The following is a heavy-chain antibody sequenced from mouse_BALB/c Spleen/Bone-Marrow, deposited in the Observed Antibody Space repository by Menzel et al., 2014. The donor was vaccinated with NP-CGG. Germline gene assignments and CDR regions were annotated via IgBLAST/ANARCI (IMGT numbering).Heavy chain of an antibody. V-gene: IGHV1S137*01. D-gene: IGHD2-14*01. CDR3: ARSGKVRNAMDY. J-gene: IGHJ4*01. Sequence: QVQLQQSGAKLVRPGVSVKISCKGSGYTFTDHAVHWVKRSHAKSLEWIGLISGYYGDAIYNQKFKGKATMTVDKSSSTAYMELARLTSEDSAIYYCARSGKVRNAMDYWGQGTSVNVSS. CDR2: ISGYYGDA. CDR1: GYTFTDHA.